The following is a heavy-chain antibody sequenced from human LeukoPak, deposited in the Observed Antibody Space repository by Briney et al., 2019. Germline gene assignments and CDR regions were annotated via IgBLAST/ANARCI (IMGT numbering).Heavy chain of an antibody. Sequence: GGSLKISCKGSGYSFTSFWIGWVPQIPGKGLGWMGIFYTGDSDTRYSPSFQGQVTISADKSISTAYLQWSSLKASDTAMYYCARRSAYGGNPWYFDYWGQGTLVTVSS. J-gene: IGHJ4*02. D-gene: IGHD4-23*01. V-gene: IGHV5-51*01. CDR2: FYTGDSDT. CDR1: GYSFTSFW. CDR3: ARRSAYGGNPWYFDY.